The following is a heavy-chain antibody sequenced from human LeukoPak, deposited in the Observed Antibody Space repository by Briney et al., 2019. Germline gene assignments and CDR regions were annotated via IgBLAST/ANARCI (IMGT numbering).Heavy chain of an antibody. CDR2: IKQDGSEK. Sequence: GGSLRLSCAASGFTFSSYSMNWVRQAPGKGLEWVANIKQDGSEKYYVDSVKGRFTISRDNSKNTLYLQMNSLRAEDTAVYYCARTPSPLTTVTTYFDYWGQGTLVTVSS. J-gene: IGHJ4*02. CDR3: ARTPSPLTTVTTYFDY. V-gene: IGHV3-7*01. D-gene: IGHD4-11*01. CDR1: GFTFSSYS.